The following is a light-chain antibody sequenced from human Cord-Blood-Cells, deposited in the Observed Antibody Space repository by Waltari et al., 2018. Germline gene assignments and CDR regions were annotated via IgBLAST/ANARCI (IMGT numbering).Light chain of an antibody. CDR3: QVWDSSSDHYV. Sequence: SYVLPQPPSVSVAPGQTARLTCGGNNIGRKSLHWYQQKPGQAPVLVVYDDSDRPSGIPERFSGSNSGNTATLTISRVEAGDEADYYCQVWDSSSDHYVFGTGTKVTVL. J-gene: IGLJ1*01. CDR2: DDS. V-gene: IGLV3-21*02. CDR1: NIGRKS.